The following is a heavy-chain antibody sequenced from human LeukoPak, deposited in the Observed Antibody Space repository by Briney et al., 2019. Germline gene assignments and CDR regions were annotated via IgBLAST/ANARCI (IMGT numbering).Heavy chain of an antibody. CDR2: ISYDGSCK. CDR3: ARGDLGNWFDP. Sequence: PGGSLRLSCAASGFTFSSYGMHWVRQAPGKGLEWVAVISYDGSCKYYPDSVKGRFTISRDNSKNTLYLQMNSLRAEDTAVYYCARGDLGNWFDPWGQGTLVTVSS. D-gene: IGHD3-16*01. J-gene: IGHJ5*02. V-gene: IGHV3-30*03. CDR1: GFTFSSYG.